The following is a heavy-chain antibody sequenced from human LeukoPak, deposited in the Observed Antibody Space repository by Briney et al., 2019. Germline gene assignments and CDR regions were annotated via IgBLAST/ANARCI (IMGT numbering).Heavy chain of an antibody. V-gene: IGHV4-4*09. CDR2: FSISGSI. Sequence: SETLSLTCTVSGGSISSSYWSWIRQPPGKGLECIGYFSISGSIDYNPSLKSRVTISVDTSKNHFSLKLSSVTAADTAVYYCARLGTRNSGSPDWGIDPWGQGTLVTVSS. CDR3: ARLGTRNSGSPDWGIDP. J-gene: IGHJ5*02. D-gene: IGHD1-26*01. CDR1: GGSISSSY.